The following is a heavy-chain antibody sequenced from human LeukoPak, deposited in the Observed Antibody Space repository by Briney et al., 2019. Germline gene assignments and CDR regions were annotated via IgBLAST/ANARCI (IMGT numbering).Heavy chain of an antibody. Sequence: PGGSLRLSCAASGFTVSSNYMSWVRQAPGKGLEWVSVIYSGGSTYYADSVKGRFTISRDNSKNTLYLQMNSLRAEDTAVYYCARDGGGYDILTGYYSGPFDYWGQGTLVTVSS. V-gene: IGHV3-66*01. CDR2: IYSGGST. CDR3: ARDGGGYDILTGYYSGPFDY. D-gene: IGHD3-9*01. CDR1: GFTVSSNY. J-gene: IGHJ4*02.